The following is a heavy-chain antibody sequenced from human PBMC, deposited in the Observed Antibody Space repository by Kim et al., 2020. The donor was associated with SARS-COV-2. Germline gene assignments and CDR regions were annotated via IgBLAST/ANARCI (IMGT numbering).Heavy chain of an antibody. CDR3: ARQQGLPRAFDI. V-gene: IGHV4-61*01. CDR2: IYYSGST. D-gene: IGHD6-13*01. CDR1: GGSVSSGSYY. J-gene: IGHJ3*02. Sequence: SETLSLTCTVSGGSVSSGSYYWSWIRQPPGKGLEWIGYIYYSGSTNYNPSLKSRVTISIDTSKNQFSLKLNSVTPADTAVYYCARQQGLPRAFDIWGQGTMVTVSS.